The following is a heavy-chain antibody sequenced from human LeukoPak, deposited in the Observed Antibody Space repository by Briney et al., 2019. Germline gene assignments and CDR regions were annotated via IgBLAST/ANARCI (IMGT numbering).Heavy chain of an antibody. J-gene: IGHJ4*01. V-gene: IGHV1-2*02. CDR1: GYTFTGYY. Sequence: ASVKVSCKTSGYTFTGYYLHWVRQAPGQGLEWMGWINPDSGATNFAQEFQGRVIMTTDTSIRTAYMDLSSLQSDDTAVYFCARALRGYSDYDFLFDYWGQEPWSPSPQ. CDR3: ARALRGYSDYDFLFDY. CDR2: INPDSGAT. D-gene: IGHD5-12*01.